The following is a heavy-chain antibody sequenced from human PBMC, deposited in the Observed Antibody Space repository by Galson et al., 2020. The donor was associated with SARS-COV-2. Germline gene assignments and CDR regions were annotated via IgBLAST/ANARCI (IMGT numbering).Heavy chain of an antibody. CDR2: ISSSGSNK. Sequence: GESLKISCAASGFTFSDYYMSWIRQAPGKGLEWVSYISSSGSNKYYADSVKGRFTISRDNAKNSLYLQMNSLRAEDTAVYYCARDSIKLDNWGQGTLVTVSS. CDR1: GFTFSDYY. CDR3: ARDSIKLDN. V-gene: IGHV3-11*01. D-gene: IGHD1-20*01. J-gene: IGHJ4*02.